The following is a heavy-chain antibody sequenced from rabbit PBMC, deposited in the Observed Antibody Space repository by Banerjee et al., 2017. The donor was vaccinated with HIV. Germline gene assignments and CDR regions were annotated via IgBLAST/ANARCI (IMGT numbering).Heavy chain of an antibody. V-gene: IGHV1S47*01. CDR3: AIYAVHGYFKL. J-gene: IGHJ4*01. CDR1: GMELSSSG. D-gene: IGHD6-1*01. CDR2: IYPDYDST. Sequence: QQQLEESGGGLVKPEGALTLTGKASGMELSSSGISWVRQAPGKGLEWIAAIYPDYDSTDYASWVNGRFTISFDSAQNTVDLQMTSLTVADTATYFCAIYAVHGYFKLWGPGTLVTVS.